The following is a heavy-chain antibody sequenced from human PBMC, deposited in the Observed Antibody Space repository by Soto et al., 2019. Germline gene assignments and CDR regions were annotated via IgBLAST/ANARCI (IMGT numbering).Heavy chain of an antibody. D-gene: IGHD3-3*01. CDR1: GGSIISYW. Sequence: SETLSLTCNVPGGSIISYWWSWIRQPPGKGLEWIGYIYYSGTTNYNPSLKSRVTISLDTSKNQFSLKLSSVTAADTAVYYCARQFGDGYNALGSWGQGTLVTVSS. J-gene: IGHJ5*02. CDR3: ARQFGDGYNALGS. CDR2: IYYSGTT. V-gene: IGHV4-59*08.